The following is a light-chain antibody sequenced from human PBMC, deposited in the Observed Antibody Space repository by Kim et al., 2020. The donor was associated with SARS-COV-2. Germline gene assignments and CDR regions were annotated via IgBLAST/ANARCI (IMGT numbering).Light chain of an antibody. CDR3: SSYTPSASYV. J-gene: IGLJ1*01. CDR2: NVA. Sequence: GQSITISCTGSSSDIGHANYVSWYQQYPGKAPKLMIFNVAQRPSGISNRFSGSKSGDTASLTISGLQAEDEADYYCSSYTPSASYVFGTGTKFTVL. V-gene: IGLV2-14*04. CDR1: SSDIGHANY.